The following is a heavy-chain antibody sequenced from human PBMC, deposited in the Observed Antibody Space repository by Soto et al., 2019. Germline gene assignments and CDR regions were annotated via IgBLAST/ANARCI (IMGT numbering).Heavy chain of an antibody. CDR2: VYRNGNS. CDR1: VVSISTPGYS. CDR3: AARTYSYYGLEV. J-gene: IGHJ6*01. D-gene: IGHD2-15*01. Sequence: SETLSLTCTFSVVSISTPGYSCRWIRQPPWKAPEWIGYVYRNGNSYPKPSLKSRVTISLDGAKNQFSLKMTSVTAADTGLELCAARTYSYYGLEVWAQGTTVNVSS. V-gene: IGHV4-30-2*01.